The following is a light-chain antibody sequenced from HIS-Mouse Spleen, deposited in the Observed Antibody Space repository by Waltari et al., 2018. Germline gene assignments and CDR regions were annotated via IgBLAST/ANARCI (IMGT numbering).Light chain of an antibody. J-gene: IGKJ3*01. V-gene: IGKV1-5*03. Sequence: DIQMTQSPSTLSASVGDRVTITCRASQSISSWLAWYQQKPGKAPKLLIYKASSLESGVPSRFSGSGSGTEFTLTISSLQTDDFATYYCQQYNSYIFTFGPGTKVDIK. CDR1: QSISSW. CDR3: QQYNSYIFT. CDR2: KAS.